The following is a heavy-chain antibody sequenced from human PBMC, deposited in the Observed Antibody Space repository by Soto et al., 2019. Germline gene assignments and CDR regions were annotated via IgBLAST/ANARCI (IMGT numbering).Heavy chain of an antibody. V-gene: IGHV3-20*04. CDR3: TRAPYSSTWSPYYFDY. CDR1: GFSFDDYG. Sequence: EVQLVESGGGVVRPGGSLRLSCAASGFSFDDYGMSWVRQIPGKGLEWVSGIKWNGGSTGYADSVKGRFTISRDNAKNSLYLQMNSLRAEDTALYYCTRAPYSSTWSPYYFDYWGQGTLVTVSS. J-gene: IGHJ4*02. D-gene: IGHD6-13*01. CDR2: IKWNGGST.